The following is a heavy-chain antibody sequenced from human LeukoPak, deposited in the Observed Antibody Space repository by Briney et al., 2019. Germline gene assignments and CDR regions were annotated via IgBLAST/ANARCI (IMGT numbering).Heavy chain of an antibody. V-gene: IGHV3-23*01. D-gene: IGHD6-13*01. CDR1: GFTFSSYA. CDR3: AKGGSSSWYALYYFDY. Sequence: GGSLRLSCAASGFTFSSYAMSWVRQAPGKGLEWVSAISGSGGSTYYADSVEGRFTISRDNSKNTLYLQMNSLRAEDTAVYYCAKGGSSSWYALYYFDYWGQGTLVTVSS. J-gene: IGHJ4*02. CDR2: ISGSGGST.